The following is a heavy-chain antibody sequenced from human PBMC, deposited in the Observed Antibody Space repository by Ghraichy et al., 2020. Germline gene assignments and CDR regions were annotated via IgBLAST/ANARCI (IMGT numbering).Heavy chain of an antibody. CDR2: INPNTGGT. CDR3: ARGSFGRQQLVRDYYYYMDV. Sequence: KVSCKASGYTFTGYYMHWVRQAPGQGLEWMAWINPNTGGTNYAQKFQGWVTMTTDTSISTAYMELSRLKSDDTAIYYCARGSFGRQQLVRDYYYYMDVWGKGTTVTVSS. V-gene: IGHV1-2*04. J-gene: IGHJ6*03. CDR1: GYTFTGYY. D-gene: IGHD6-13*01.